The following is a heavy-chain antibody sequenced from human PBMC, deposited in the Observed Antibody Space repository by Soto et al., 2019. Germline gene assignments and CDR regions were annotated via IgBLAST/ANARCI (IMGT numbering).Heavy chain of an antibody. Sequence: SETLSLGCTVSGGSISGGGYYWSGIRQHAGRGLEWIGYIYYSGSTYYNPSLKSRVTTLVATSKNQYSLNLSSVTAADTAVYYYAGGYGGERGFDYWGQRTVVTVS. CDR3: AGGYGGERGFDY. CDR2: IYYSGST. J-gene: IGHJ4*02. V-gene: IGHV4-31*03. D-gene: IGHD4-17*01. CDR1: GGSISGGGYY.